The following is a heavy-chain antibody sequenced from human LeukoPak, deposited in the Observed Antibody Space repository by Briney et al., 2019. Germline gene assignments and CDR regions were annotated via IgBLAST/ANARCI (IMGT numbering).Heavy chain of an antibody. Sequence: GGSLRLSCAASGVTFSSYARSWVRQAPGKGLEWVSAISGSGGSTYYADSVKGRFTISRDNSKSTLYLQLKSMRAEDTAVYYCAKVYDSSGYLDYWGQGTLVTVSS. D-gene: IGHD3-22*01. V-gene: IGHV3-23*01. CDR2: ISGSGGST. CDR3: AKVYDSSGYLDY. CDR1: GVTFSSYA. J-gene: IGHJ4*02.